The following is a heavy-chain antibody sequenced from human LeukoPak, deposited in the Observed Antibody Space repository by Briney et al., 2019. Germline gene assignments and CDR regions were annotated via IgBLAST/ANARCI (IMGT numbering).Heavy chain of an antibody. D-gene: IGHD6-13*01. CDR1: GGTFSSYA. J-gene: IGHJ4*02. CDR3: ARGDSSSWVPFDY. CDR2: IIPIFGTA. Sequence: SVKVSCKASGGTFSSYAISWVRQAPGQGLEWMGRIIPIFGTANYAQKLQGRVTMTTDTSTSTAYMELRSLRSDDTAVYYCARGDSSSWVPFDYWGQGTLVTVSS. V-gene: IGHV1-69*05.